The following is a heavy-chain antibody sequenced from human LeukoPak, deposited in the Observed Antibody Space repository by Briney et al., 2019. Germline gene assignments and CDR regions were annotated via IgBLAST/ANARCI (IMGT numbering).Heavy chain of an antibody. D-gene: IGHD3-22*01. V-gene: IGHV1-8*01. CDR1: GDTLITYD. CDR2: MNFNTGNT. Sequence: ASVKVSCKVSGDTLITYDINWVRQATGQGLEWMGWMNFNTGNTGYAQKFQGRVSMTRDKSISTAYMEMSSLKSEDTAVYYCARDGGYYTTYYYYYMDVWGKGTTVTVSS. CDR3: ARDGGYYTTYYYYYMDV. J-gene: IGHJ6*03.